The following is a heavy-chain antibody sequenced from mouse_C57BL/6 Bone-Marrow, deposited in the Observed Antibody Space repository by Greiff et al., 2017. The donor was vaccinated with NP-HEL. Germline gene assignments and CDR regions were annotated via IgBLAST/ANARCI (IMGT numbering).Heavy chain of an antibody. CDR3: ATHDCYYPYYFDY. Sequence: QVQLQQSGAELVRPGTSVKVSCKASGYAFTNYLIEWVKQRPGQGLEWIGVINPGGGGTNYNEKFKGKATMTEDKSSSTAYMQLSSLTSEDSAVYFCATHDCYYPYYFDYWGQGTTLTVSS. J-gene: IGHJ2*01. CDR1: GYAFTNYL. CDR2: INPGGGGT. V-gene: IGHV1-54*01. D-gene: IGHD2-3*01.